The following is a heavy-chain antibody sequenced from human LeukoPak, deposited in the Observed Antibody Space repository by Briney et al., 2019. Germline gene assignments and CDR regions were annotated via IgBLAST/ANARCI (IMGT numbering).Heavy chain of an antibody. D-gene: IGHD3-10*01. CDR2: INPNSGGT. CDR3: ASTQIWFGELYWFDP. Sequence: GASVKVSCKASGYIFTGYYIHWVRQAPGQGLEWMGWINPNSGGTNYAQKFQGRVTMTRDTSISTAYMELSSLRSEDTAVYYCASTQIWFGELYWFDPWGQGTLVTVSS. J-gene: IGHJ5*02. V-gene: IGHV1-2*02. CDR1: GYIFTGYY.